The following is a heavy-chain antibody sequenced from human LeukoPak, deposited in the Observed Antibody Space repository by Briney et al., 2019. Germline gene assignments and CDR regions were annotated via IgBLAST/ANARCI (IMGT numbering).Heavy chain of an antibody. CDR2: ISGVGSVN. V-gene: IGHV3-48*03. CDR1: GFTFSSYE. CDR3: AKWGVAAADPYYFDY. D-gene: IGHD6-13*01. J-gene: IGHJ4*02. Sequence: GGSLRLSCAASGFTFSSYEMNWVRQAPGKGLEWVSYISGVGSVNNYADSVKGRFTISRDNAKNSLYLQMNSLRAEDTAVYYCAKWGVAAADPYYFDYWGQGTLVTVSS.